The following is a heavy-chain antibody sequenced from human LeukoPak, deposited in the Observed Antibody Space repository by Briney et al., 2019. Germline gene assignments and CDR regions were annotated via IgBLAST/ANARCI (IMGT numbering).Heavy chain of an antibody. V-gene: IGHV1-8*01. CDR2: MNPNSGNT. J-gene: IGHJ6*03. Sequence: ASVKVSCKASGYTFTSYDINWVRQATGQGLEWMGWMNPNSGNTGYAQKFQGRVTMTRNTSISTAYMELSSLRSEDTAVYYCARVLTASPYYYYYYMDVWGKGTTVTVSS. CDR3: ARVLTASPYYYYYYMDV. CDR1: GYTFTSYD.